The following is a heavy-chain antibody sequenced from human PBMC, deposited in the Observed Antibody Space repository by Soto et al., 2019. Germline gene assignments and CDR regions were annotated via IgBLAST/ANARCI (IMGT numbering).Heavy chain of an antibody. J-gene: IGHJ3*02. CDR2: IYPGDSDN. D-gene: IGHD6-13*01. CDR3: ARRTDSSSWAHAFYI. Sequence: GESLKISCKGSGYSFTSYWIGWVRQMPGKGLEWMGFIYPGDSDNRSSPSFRGQVTISADKSISTAYLQWSSLKASDTAMYCCARRTDSSSWAHAFYIWGQGTMVTVSS. V-gene: IGHV5-51*01. CDR1: GYSFTSYW.